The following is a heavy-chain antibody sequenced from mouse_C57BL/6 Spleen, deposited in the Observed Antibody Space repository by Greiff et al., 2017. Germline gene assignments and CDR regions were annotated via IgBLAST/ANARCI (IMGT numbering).Heavy chain of an antibody. V-gene: IGHV1-50*01. Sequence: QVQLQQSGAELVKPGASVKLSCKASGYTFTSYWMQWVKQRPGQGLEWIGEIDPSGSSTYYNQKFKGKATLTVDTSSSTAYMQLRSLTSEDSAVYYYARGGLPDYWGQGTTLTVSS. CDR3: ARGGLPDY. D-gene: IGHD2-2*01. CDR2: IDPSGSST. CDR1: GYTFTSYW. J-gene: IGHJ2*01.